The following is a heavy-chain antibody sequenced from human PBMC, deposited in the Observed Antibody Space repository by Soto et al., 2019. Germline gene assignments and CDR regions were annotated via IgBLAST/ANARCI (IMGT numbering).Heavy chain of an antibody. CDR2: IDPNSGAT. CDR1: GYILTGYS. V-gene: IGHV1-2*02. Sequence: QVYLLQSGAEVRRPGASVKVSCTAFGYILTGYSLHWVRQAPGQGLEWIGWIDPNSGATNSAEKFHGRVSRTRDTSISAAYLELSSLRSDDTAVYYCARGYGSSPNMELRFGMDVWGQGTTISVSS. CDR3: ARGYGSSPNMELRFGMDV. D-gene: IGHD5-18*01. J-gene: IGHJ6*02.